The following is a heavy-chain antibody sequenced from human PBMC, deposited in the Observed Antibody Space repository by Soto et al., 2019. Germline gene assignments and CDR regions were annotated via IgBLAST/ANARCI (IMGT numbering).Heavy chain of an antibody. Sequence: QVQLVQSGAEVKKPGASLRVSCETSGGTSTIYTITWVRQAPGQGLQWMGRIVPTLRITNYAQEFQGRPTITADSSTSTAHIELTSLTSEDTAVYYCATDKYGAGRVGVHFWGQGTLVTVSS. J-gene: IGHJ4*02. CDR3: ATDKYGAGRVGVHF. CDR2: IVPTLRIT. V-gene: IGHV1-69*08. CDR1: GGTSTIYT. D-gene: IGHD3-3*02.